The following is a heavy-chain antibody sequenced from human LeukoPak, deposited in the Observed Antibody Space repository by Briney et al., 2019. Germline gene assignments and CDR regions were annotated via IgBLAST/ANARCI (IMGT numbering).Heavy chain of an antibody. CDR2: INHSGNT. Sequence: PSETLSLTCAVYGGSFSGYYWSWIRQSLGKGLEWIGEINHSGNTKYNPSLEGRVTISVDTSKNQFSLKLSSVTAADTAVYYCASGNYYASMGYWGQGTLVTVSS. CDR3: ASGNYYASMGY. J-gene: IGHJ4*02. CDR1: GGSFSGYY. V-gene: IGHV4-34*01. D-gene: IGHD3-10*01.